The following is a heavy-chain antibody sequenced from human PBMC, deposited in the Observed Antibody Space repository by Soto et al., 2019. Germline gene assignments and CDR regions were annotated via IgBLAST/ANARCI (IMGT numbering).Heavy chain of an antibody. CDR2: ISGGGGTT. J-gene: IGHJ6*03. V-gene: IGHV3-23*01. CDR1: GFTFSGYA. D-gene: IGHD5-18*01. Sequence: GGSLRLSCAASGFTFSGYAMSWVRQAPGRGLEWISTISGGGGTTFYADSMKGRFTISRDNSRTSLYLQMNNLRAEDTALYYCAKASGYRSTYYLDVWGKGTTVTVSS. CDR3: AKASGYRSTYYLDV.